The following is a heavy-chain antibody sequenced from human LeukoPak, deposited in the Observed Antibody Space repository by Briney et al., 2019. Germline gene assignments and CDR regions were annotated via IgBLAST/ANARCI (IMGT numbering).Heavy chain of an antibody. J-gene: IGHJ4*02. CDR1: GGSISSYY. CDR3: ARGVDYYGV. V-gene: IGHV4-34*01. CDR2: INHSGGT. Sequence: SETLSLTCTVSGGSISSYYWSWIRQPPVKGLEWIGEINHSGGTNYNPSLKSRVTISVDTSKKQFSLKPSSVTAADTALYYCARGVDYYGVWGQGTLVAVSS. D-gene: IGHD3-10*01.